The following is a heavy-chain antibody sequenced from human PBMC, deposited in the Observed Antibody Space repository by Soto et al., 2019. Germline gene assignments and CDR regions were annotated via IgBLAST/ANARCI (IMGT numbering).Heavy chain of an antibody. CDR3: ARLGAYYHALDS. Sequence: SETLSLTCTVSGGSISSYYWSWIRQPPGKGLEWIGYIYYSGSTNYNPSLKSRVTISIDTSKNEVSLKLTSVTAADTAVYYCARLGAYYHALDSWGQGTLVNVS. CDR1: GGSISSYY. J-gene: IGHJ4*02. V-gene: IGHV4-59*08. D-gene: IGHD3-22*01. CDR2: IYYSGST.